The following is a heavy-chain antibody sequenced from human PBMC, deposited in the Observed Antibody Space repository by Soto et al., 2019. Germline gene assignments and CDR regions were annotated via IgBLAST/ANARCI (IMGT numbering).Heavy chain of an antibody. Sequence: SETLSLTCTVSGGSISSSSYYWGWIRQPPGKGLEWIGSIYYSGSTYYNPSLKSRVTISVDTSKNQFSLKLSYVTAADTAVYYCASCLEWLPYFDYWGQGNLVTVSS. J-gene: IGHJ4*02. CDR1: GGSISSSSYY. CDR2: IYYSGST. CDR3: ASCLEWLPYFDY. V-gene: IGHV4-39*01. D-gene: IGHD3-3*01.